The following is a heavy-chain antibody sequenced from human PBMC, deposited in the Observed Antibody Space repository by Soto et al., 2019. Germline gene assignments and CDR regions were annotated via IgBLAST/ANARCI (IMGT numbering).Heavy chain of an antibody. Sequence: QLQLQESGPGLVKPSQTLSLTCAVSGGSISSGGYAYNWIRQPPGKGLEWLGKIYYSGSTLYNPSLPSLNARITISLDMTANQFSLTLTSVTAADTAVYYCARDSYVISGGGVNDTFDVWGQGTMVTGSS. D-gene: IGHD1-26*01. J-gene: IGHJ3*01. CDR2: IYYSGST. CDR1: GGSISSGGYA. V-gene: IGHV4-30-2*01. CDR3: ARDSYVISGGGVNDTFDV.